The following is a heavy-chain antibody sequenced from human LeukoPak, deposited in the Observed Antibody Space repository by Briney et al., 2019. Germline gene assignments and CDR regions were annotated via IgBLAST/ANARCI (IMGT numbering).Heavy chain of an antibody. Sequence: ASVKVSCKVSGYTFTELSMHWVRQAPGKGLEWMGGFDPEDGETIYAQKFQGRVTMTEDTSTDTAYMELSSLRSEDTAVYYCATGKGRWYGDYHYFDYWGQGTLVTVSS. CDR2: FDPEDGET. CDR3: ATGKGRWYGDYHYFDY. V-gene: IGHV1-24*01. D-gene: IGHD4-17*01. CDR1: GYTFTELS. J-gene: IGHJ4*02.